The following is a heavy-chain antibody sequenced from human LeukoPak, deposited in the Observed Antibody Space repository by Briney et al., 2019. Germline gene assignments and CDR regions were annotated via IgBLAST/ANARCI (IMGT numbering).Heavy chain of an antibody. CDR3: AKDSGPAAIEDYFDY. D-gene: IGHD2-2*02. Sequence: PGGSLRLSCAASGFTFSSYAMHWVRQAPGKGLEYVSAISSNGGSTYYANSVKGRFTISRDNSKNTLYLQMNSLRAGDTAVYYCAKDSGPAAIEDYFDYWGQGTLVTVSS. CDR1: GFTFSSYA. V-gene: IGHV3-64*01. CDR2: ISSNGGST. J-gene: IGHJ4*02.